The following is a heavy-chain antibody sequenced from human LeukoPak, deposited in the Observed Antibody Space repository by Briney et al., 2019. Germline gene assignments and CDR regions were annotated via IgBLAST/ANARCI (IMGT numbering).Heavy chain of an antibody. CDR1: GGTFSSYA. V-gene: IGHV1-69*05. CDR3: ARDCSSTSGCWGP. J-gene: IGHJ5*02. CDR2: IIPIFGTA. D-gene: IGHD2-2*01. Sequence: GSSVKVSCKASGGTFSSYAISWVRQAPGQGLEWMGGIIPIFGTANYAQKFQGRVTITTDESTSTAYMELSSLRSEDTAVYYCARDCSSTSGCWGPWGQGTLVTVSS.